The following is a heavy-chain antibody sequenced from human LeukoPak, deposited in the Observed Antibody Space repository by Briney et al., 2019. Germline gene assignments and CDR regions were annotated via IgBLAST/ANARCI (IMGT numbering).Heavy chain of an antibody. D-gene: IGHD3-9*01. J-gene: IGHJ4*02. CDR1: GYTLTSYG. CDR3: ARDLRYFDWSMPDY. Sequence: ASVKVSCKASGYTLTSYGISWVRQAPGQGLEWMGWISAYNGNTNYAQKLQGRVTMTTDTSTSTAYMELRSLRSDDTAVYYCARDLRYFDWSMPDYWGQGTLVTVSS. CDR2: ISAYNGNT. V-gene: IGHV1-18*01.